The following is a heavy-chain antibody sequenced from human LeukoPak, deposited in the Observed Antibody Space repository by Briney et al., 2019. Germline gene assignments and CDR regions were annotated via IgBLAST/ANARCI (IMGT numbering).Heavy chain of an antibody. D-gene: IGHD5-12*01. CDR2: INLNSGDT. V-gene: IGHV1-2*02. Sequence: ASMKVSCKASGYTFTGYYMHWVRQAPGQGLEWMGWINLNSGDTNYAQKFRGRVTLTRDTSINTVYMELSRLTSDDTAVYYCARETGGVPDSGYGYDYHYYMDVWGKGTTVTVSS. J-gene: IGHJ6*03. CDR3: ARETGGVPDSGYGYDYHYYMDV. CDR1: GYTFTGYY.